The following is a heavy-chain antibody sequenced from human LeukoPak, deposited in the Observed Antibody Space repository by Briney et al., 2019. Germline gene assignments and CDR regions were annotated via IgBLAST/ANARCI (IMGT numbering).Heavy chain of an antibody. D-gene: IGHD3-22*01. CDR2: ISGSGGST. Sequence: GGSLRLSCAASGFTFSSYAMSWVRQAPGKGLEWVSAISGSGGSTYYADFVKGRFTISRDNCKNTLYLQMNSLRAEDTAVYYCAKTILTYYYDSSGYLFDYWGQGTLVTVSS. CDR1: GFTFSSYA. CDR3: AKTILTYYYDSSGYLFDY. J-gene: IGHJ4*02. V-gene: IGHV3-23*01.